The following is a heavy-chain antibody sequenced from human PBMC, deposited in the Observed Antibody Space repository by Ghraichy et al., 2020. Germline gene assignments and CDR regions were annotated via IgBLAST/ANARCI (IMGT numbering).Heavy chain of an antibody. V-gene: IGHV3-74*01. Sequence: GESLRLSCAASGFTFSSYWMHWVRQAPGKGLVWVSRINSDGSGPSYADSVKGRFTISRDNTKNTLYLQMNSLRAEDTAVYYCARGGGGYCSGGACYPFDYWGQGTLVTVSS. CDR3: ARGGGGYCSGGACYPFDY. CDR2: INSDGSGP. D-gene: IGHD2-15*01. J-gene: IGHJ4*02. CDR1: GFTFSSYW.